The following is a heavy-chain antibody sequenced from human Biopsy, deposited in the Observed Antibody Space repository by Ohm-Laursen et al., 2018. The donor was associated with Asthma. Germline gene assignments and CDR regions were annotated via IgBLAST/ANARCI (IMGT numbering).Heavy chain of an antibody. V-gene: IGHV1-3*01. CDR1: GYTFTSNA. J-gene: IGHJ5*02. CDR2: LNPVNGNT. D-gene: IGHD1-26*01. CDR3: AREVGATRYDP. Sequence: GASVKVSCNASGYTFTSNAIHWLRQAPGQSLEWMAWLNPVNGNTIYSQQFQGRVTITRDTSSSTAYMELSSLTSEDTAVFYCAREVGATRYDPWGQGTLVTVSS.